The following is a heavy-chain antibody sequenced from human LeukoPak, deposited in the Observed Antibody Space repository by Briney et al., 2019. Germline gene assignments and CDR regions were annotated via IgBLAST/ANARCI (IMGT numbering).Heavy chain of an antibody. CDR2: IGARGTDT. D-gene: IGHD3-10*01. J-gene: IGHJ4*02. CDR3: AREHYYGSGSYRDFDH. Sequence: GESLRLSCAASGFTFSSYAMSWVRRAPGKGLEWVSAIGARGTDTYYADSVKGRLTISRDNSETTLYLQMSSLRAEDTAVYYCAREHYYGSGSYRDFDHWGQGTLVTVSS. V-gene: IGHV3-23*01. CDR1: GFTFSSYA.